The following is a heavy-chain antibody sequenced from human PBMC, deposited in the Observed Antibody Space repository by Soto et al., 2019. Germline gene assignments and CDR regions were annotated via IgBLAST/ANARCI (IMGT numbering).Heavy chain of an antibody. CDR1: GGSISSGGYS. V-gene: IGHV4-30-2*01. CDR3: ASCIAAAGPFDY. J-gene: IGHJ4*02. Sequence: PSETLSLTCAVSGGSISSGGYSWSWIRQPPGKGLEWIGYIYHSGSTYYNPSLKSRVTISVDRSKNQFSLKLSSVTAADTAVYFGASCIAAAGPFDYWGQGTLVTVSS. CDR2: IYHSGST. D-gene: IGHD6-13*01.